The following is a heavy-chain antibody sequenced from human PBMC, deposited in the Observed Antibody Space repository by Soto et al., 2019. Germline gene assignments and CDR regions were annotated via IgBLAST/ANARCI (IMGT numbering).Heavy chain of an antibody. CDR1: GFTFNSHA. V-gene: IGHV3-23*01. D-gene: IGHD6-6*01. Sequence: EVQLMESGGALVQPGGSLRLSCAASGFTFNSHAMSWVRQAPGKGLEWVATVSDSGSGTFYGPDSVKGRFTISRDNSKNTLYLQMSSLRAEDTAVYYCAKGIPARLTDYWGQGTLVTVSS. J-gene: IGHJ4*02. CDR2: VSDSGSGT. CDR3: AKGIPARLTDY.